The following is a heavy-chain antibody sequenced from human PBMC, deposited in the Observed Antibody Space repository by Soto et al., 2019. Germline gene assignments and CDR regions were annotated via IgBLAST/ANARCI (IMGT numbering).Heavy chain of an antibody. Sequence: EVQLVESGGGLVKPGGSLRLSCAASGFTFSSYSMNWVRQAPGKGLEWVSSISSSSSYIYYADSVKGRFTITRDNANNSLYLQMNSRRADDTALYYCAREGQLELDYWGQGTLVTVSS. V-gene: IGHV3-21*01. CDR1: GFTFSSYS. CDR2: ISSSSSYI. J-gene: IGHJ4*02. D-gene: IGHD1-1*01. CDR3: AREGQLELDY.